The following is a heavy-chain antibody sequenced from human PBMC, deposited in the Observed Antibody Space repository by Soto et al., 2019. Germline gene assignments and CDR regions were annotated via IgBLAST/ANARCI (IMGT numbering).Heavy chain of an antibody. Sequence: QVQLVQSGAEVKKPGASVKVSCKASGYTFTSYGITWVRQAPGQGLEGMGWISAYNGNTNYAQKRQGRVTMTTDTSTSTAYMELRSLRSDDTAVYYCARDPSLEGVAATDNWFDPWGQGTLVTVSS. CDR1: GYTFTSYG. CDR3: ARDPSLEGVAATDNWFDP. D-gene: IGHD2-15*01. J-gene: IGHJ5*02. V-gene: IGHV1-18*01. CDR2: ISAYNGNT.